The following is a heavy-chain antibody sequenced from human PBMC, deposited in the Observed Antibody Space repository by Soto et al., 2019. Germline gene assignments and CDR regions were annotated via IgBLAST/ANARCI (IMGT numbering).Heavy chain of an antibody. D-gene: IGHD6-6*01. CDR1: GGTFSSYA. CDR2: IIPIFGTA. CDR3: ARAQVHKQLADASWFDP. J-gene: IGHJ5*02. V-gene: IGHV1-69*13. Sequence: SVKVSCKGSGGTFSSYAISWVRQAPGQGLEWMGGIIPIFGTANYGQKFQVRVTITADESTSTAYRELSSLISEDTAVYYCARAQVHKQLADASWFDPWGQGTLVTVSS.